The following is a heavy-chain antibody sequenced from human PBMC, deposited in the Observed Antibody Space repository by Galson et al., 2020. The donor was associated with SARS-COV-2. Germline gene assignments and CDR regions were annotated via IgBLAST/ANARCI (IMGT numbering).Heavy chain of an antibody. CDR3: ARDLLYSSSWDFDY. D-gene: IGHD6-13*01. V-gene: IGHV1-2*02. CDR1: GYTFTGYY. J-gene: IGHJ4*02. CDR2: LNPNSGGT. Sequence: ASVKVSCKASGYTFTGYYMHWVRQAPGQGLEWMGWLNPNSGGTNYAQKFQGRVTMTRDTSISTAYMELSRLRSDDTAVYYCARDLLYSSSWDFDYWGQGTLVTVSS.